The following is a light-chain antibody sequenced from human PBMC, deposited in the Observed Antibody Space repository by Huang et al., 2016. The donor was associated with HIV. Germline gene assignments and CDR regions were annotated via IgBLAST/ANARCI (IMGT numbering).Light chain of an antibody. J-gene: IGKJ2*01. V-gene: IGKV1-5*03. CDR3: QQYNSYSYT. Sequence: DIQMTQSPSTLSASVGDRVTITCRASQSISRGLAWYQQKPGKAPKVLIYKASSLQSVVPSRFSGSGSGTEFTLTISSLQPDDFATYYCQQYNSYSYTFGQGTKLEIK. CDR1: QSISRG. CDR2: KAS.